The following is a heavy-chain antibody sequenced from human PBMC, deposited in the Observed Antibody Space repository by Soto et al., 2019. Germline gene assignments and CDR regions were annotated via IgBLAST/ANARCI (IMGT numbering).Heavy chain of an antibody. CDR1: GYSFTSYW. D-gene: IGHD5-12*01. CDR3: ARGSVYSGYDKPLLDY. V-gene: IGHV5-10-1*01. J-gene: IGHJ4*02. Sequence: PGESLKISCKGSGYSFTSYWISWVRQMPGKGLEWMGRIDPSDSYTNYSPSFQGHVTISADKSISTAYLQWSSLKASDTAMYYCARGSVYSGYDKPLLDYWGQGTLVTVSS. CDR2: IDPSDSYT.